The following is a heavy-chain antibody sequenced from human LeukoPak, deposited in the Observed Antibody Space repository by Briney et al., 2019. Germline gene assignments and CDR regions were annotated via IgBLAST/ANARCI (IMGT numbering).Heavy chain of an antibody. V-gene: IGHV3-23*01. J-gene: IGHJ4*02. CDR3: ARSVHFGYHDY. CDR2: ISGSGDRT. Sequence: GGSLRLSCAASGFTFRSYEMNWVRQAPGKGLEWVSTISGSGDRTYYADSVKGRFTISRDNSKNTVFLQMNSLRPEDTAVYYCARSVHFGYHDYWGQGTLVTVSS. CDR1: GFTFRSYE. D-gene: IGHD3-22*01.